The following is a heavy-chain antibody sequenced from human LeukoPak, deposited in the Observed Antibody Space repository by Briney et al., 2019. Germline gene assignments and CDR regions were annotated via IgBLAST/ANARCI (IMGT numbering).Heavy chain of an antibody. Sequence: SQTLSLTCAISGDSVSTNSATWTWLRQSPSRGLEWLGSTYYRSKWYNDYAVSMKSRITINPDTSKNQFSLQLNSVTPEDTAVYYCARLVGASWLDSWGQGTLVTVSS. CDR3: ARLVGASWLDS. CDR1: GDSVSTNSAT. J-gene: IGHJ5*01. CDR2: TYYRSKWYN. V-gene: IGHV6-1*01. D-gene: IGHD1-26*01.